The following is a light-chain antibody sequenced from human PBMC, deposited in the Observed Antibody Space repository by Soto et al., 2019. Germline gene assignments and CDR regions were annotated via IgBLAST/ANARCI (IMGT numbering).Light chain of an antibody. V-gene: IGKV2-30*02. CDR1: QSLIHSDVNTY. CDR3: VEGTHWPWT. J-gene: IGKJ1*01. Sequence: DVVMTQPPLSLPVTLGQPASISCRSRQSLIHSDVNTYLNWFQQRPGQSPSRLIYKVSDWDSGVPNRVTGSGSGTAFRLKISRVEAENVGVDYCVEGTHWPWTFGQATEVDIK. CDR2: KVS.